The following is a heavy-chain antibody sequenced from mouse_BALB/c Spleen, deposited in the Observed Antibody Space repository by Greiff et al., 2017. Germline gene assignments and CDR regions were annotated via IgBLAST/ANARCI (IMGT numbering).Heavy chain of an antibody. Sequence: VQLQQSGAELVKPGASVKLSCKTSGYTFTSYWIQWVKQRPGQGLGWIGEIFPGTGTTYYNEKFKGKATLTIDTSSSTAYMQLSSLTSEDSAVYFCARGLANWAYFDYWGQGTTLTVSS. J-gene: IGHJ2*01. D-gene: IGHD4-1*01. CDR2: IFPGTGTT. CDR3: ARGLANWAYFDY. CDR1: GYTFTSYW. V-gene: IGHV1S132*01.